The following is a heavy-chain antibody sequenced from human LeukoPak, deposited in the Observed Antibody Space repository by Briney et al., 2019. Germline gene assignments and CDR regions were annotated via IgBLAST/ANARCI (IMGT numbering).Heavy chain of an antibody. D-gene: IGHD2/OR15-2a*01. J-gene: IGHJ4*02. CDR1: GFTFSSYG. V-gene: IGHV3-23*01. Sequence: GGTLRLSCAASGFTFSSYGMSWVRQAPGKGLEWVSAVSGSGGSTYYADSVKGRFTISRDNSKNTLYLQMNSLRAEDTAVYYCARDWFHAIDYWAREPWSPSPQ. CDR2: VSGSGGST. CDR3: ARDWFHAIDY.